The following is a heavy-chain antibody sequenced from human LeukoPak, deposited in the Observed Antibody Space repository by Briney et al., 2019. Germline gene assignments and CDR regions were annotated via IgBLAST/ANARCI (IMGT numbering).Heavy chain of an antibody. CDR2: IYYSGST. V-gene: IGHV4-59*01. D-gene: IGHD3-22*01. Sequence: SETLSLTCTVSGGSISSYYWSWIRQPPGKGLEWIGYIYYSGSTNYNPSLKSRVTISVDTSKNQFSLKLSSVTAADTAVYYCARLNYYDSSGYYYAFDYWGQGTLVTVSS. J-gene: IGHJ4*02. CDR1: GGSISSYY. CDR3: ARLNYYDSSGYYYAFDY.